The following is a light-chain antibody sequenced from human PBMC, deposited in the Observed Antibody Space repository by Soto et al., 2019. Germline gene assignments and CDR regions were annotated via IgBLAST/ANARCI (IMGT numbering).Light chain of an antibody. CDR1: QRVTSSC. V-gene: IGKV3-20*01. Sequence: IVLPQFACALSLSPADRSTLSFTASQRVTSSCLAWYQRKPGQAARLLIHTTSIRATDIPDRFGGSGSGTEVTLTISRLEPEDSAVYYCQQCGGSPLFSFGPGTKVDIK. J-gene: IGKJ3*01. CDR3: QQCGGSPLFS. CDR2: TTS.